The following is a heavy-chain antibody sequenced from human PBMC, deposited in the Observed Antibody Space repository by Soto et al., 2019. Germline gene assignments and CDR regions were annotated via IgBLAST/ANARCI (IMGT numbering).Heavy chain of an antibody. D-gene: IGHD2-21*02. J-gene: IGHJ3*02. CDR1: GYTFTSYD. CDR2: MNPNSGNT. V-gene: IGHV1-8*01. CDR3: VTWGVVVTARANDAFDI. Sequence: SVKVSCKASGYTFTSYDITWVRQATGQGLECMGWMNPNSGNTGYAQKFQGRVTMTRNTSISTAYMEMSSLRSEETAVYYCVTWGVVVTARANDAFDIWGQGTMVPVSS.